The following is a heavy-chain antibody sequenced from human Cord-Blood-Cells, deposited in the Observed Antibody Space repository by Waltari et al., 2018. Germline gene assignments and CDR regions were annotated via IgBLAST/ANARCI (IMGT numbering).Heavy chain of an antibody. Sequence: EVQLVGTGGGLIQPGGSLSISCAASGFTVSSYYMSWFRQAPGQGLEWVSVIYSGGSTYDADAVKGRFTISRDNSKNTLYLQMNSLRAEDTAVYYCARDPSGVGDAFDIWGQGTMVTVSS. J-gene: IGHJ3*02. CDR3: ARDPSGVGDAFDI. D-gene: IGHD3-16*01. V-gene: IGHV3-53*02. CDR1: GFTVSSYY. CDR2: IYSGGST.